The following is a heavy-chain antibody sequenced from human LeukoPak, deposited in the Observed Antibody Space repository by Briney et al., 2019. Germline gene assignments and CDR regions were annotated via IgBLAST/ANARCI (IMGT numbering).Heavy chain of an antibody. CDR2: INPNSGGT. V-gene: IGHV1-2*02. J-gene: IGHJ3*02. CDR1: GYTFTGYY. Sequence: ASVKVSCKASGYTFTGYYMHWVRQAPGQGLEWMGWINPNSGGTNYAQKFQGRVTMTRDTSISTAYMELSRLRSDDTAVYYYASSVLRFLEWIHAFDIWGQGTMVTVSS. CDR3: ASSVLRFLEWIHAFDI. D-gene: IGHD3-3*01.